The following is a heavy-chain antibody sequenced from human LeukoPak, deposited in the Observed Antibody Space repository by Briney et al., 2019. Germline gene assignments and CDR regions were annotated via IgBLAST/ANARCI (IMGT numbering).Heavy chain of an antibody. V-gene: IGHV4-61*01. D-gene: IGHD4-17*01. CDR2: IYYSGST. CDR3: ARETAYGDFNFDY. CDR1: GGSVSSGSYY. Sequence: SETLSLTCTLSGGSVSSGSYYWSWIRQPPGKGLEWIGYIYYSGSTNYYPSLKSRVTISVDTSKNQFSLKLSSVTAADTAVYYCARETAYGDFNFDYWGQGTLVTVSS. J-gene: IGHJ4*02.